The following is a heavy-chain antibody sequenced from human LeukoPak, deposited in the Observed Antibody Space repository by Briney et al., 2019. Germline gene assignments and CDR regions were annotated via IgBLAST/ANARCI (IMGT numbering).Heavy chain of an antibody. CDR2: IYYSGST. V-gene: IGHV4-31*03. Sequence: PSQTLSLTCTVSGGSISSGGYYWSWIRQHPGKGLEWIGYIYYSGSTYYNPSLKSRVTISVDTSKNQLSLKLSSVTAADTAVYYCARSMSLVYYYYGMDVWGQGTTVTVSS. CDR3: ARSMSLVYYYYGMDV. CDR1: GGSISSGGYY. J-gene: IGHJ6*02. D-gene: IGHD1-26*01.